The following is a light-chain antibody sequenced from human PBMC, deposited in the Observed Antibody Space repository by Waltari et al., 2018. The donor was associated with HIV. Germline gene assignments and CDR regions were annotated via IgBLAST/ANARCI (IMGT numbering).Light chain of an antibody. CDR1: RSDVWSYNL. CDR3: CSYAGSSPYV. V-gene: IGLV2-23*01. CDR2: EGS. Sequence: QSALTQPASVSGSPGQSITISCTGTRSDVWSYNLVSGYQQHPGKAPKLMIDEGSKRPSGVSNRFSGSKSGNTASLTISGLQAEDEADYYCCSYAGSSPYVFGTGTKVTVL. J-gene: IGLJ1*01.